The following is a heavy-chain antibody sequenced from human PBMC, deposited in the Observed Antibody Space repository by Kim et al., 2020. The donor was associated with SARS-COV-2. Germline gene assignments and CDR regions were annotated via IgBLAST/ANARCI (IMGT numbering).Heavy chain of an antibody. CDR2: IKQDGSEK. CDR3: ASLEGYSYGYFDY. J-gene: IGHJ4*02. D-gene: IGHD5-18*01. Sequence: GGSLRLSCAASGFTFSSYWMSWVRQAPGKGLEWVANIKQDGSEKYYVDSVKGRFTISRDNAKNSLYLQMNSLRAEDTAVYYCASLEGYSYGYFDYWGQGTLVTVSS. CDR1: GFTFSSYW. V-gene: IGHV3-7*01.